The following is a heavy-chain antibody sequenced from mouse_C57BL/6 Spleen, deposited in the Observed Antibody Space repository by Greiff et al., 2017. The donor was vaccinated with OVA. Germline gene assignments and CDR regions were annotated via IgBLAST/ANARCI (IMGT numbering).Heavy chain of an antibody. Sequence: VQLQQPGAELVMPGASVKLSCKASGYTFTSYWMHWVKQRPGQGLEWIGEIDPSDSYTNYNQKFKGKSTWTVDKSSSTAYMQLSSLTSEDSAVYYCARWDVWFAYRGQGTLVTVAA. CDR1: GYTFTSYW. CDR2: IDPSDSYT. V-gene: IGHV1-69*01. D-gene: IGHD4-1*01. J-gene: IGHJ3*01. CDR3: ARWDVWFAY.